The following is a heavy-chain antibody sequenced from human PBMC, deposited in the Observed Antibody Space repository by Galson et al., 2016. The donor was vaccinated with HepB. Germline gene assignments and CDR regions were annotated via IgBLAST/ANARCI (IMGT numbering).Heavy chain of an antibody. V-gene: IGHV3-23*01. CDR2: IHNSGSNT. Sequence: SLRLSCAASGFTFSGYAMSWVRQAPGKGLEWVFTIHNSGSNTEYADSVKGRFTISRDNSKNTLFLQVNSLRVDDTALYYCAKDLTWFGELLDVWGQGTTGTVSS. J-gene: IGHJ6*02. D-gene: IGHD3-10*01. CDR1: GFTFSGYA. CDR3: AKDLTWFGELLDV.